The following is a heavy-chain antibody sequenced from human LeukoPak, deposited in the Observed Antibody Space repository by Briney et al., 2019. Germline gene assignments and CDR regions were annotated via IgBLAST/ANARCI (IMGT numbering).Heavy chain of an antibody. Sequence: ASVEVSCKASGYTFTSYYMHWVRQAPGQGLEWMGIINPSGGSTSYAQKFQGRVTMTRDTSTSTVYMELSSLRSEDTAVYYCARGGGFSYYYDSSGSAAFGYWGQGTLVTVSS. V-gene: IGHV1-46*01. CDR3: ARGGGFSYYYDSSGSAAFGY. CDR2: INPSGGST. D-gene: IGHD3-22*01. CDR1: GYTFTSYY. J-gene: IGHJ4*02.